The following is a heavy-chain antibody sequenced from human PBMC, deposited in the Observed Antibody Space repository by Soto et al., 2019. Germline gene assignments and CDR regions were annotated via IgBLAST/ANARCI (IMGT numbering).Heavy chain of an antibody. J-gene: IGHJ4*02. Sequence: ASVKVSCKASGGTFSSYAISWVRQAPGQGLEWMGWISAYNGNTNYAQKLQGRVTMTTDTSTSTAYMELRSLRSDDTAVYYCARSIAAAVAFDYWGQGPLVTVAS. CDR2: ISAYNGNT. CDR1: GGTFSSYA. D-gene: IGHD6-13*01. V-gene: IGHV1-18*01. CDR3: ARSIAAAVAFDY.